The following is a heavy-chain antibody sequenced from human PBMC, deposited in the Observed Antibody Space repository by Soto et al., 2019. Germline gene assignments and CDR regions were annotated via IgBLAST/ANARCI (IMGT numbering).Heavy chain of an antibody. CDR2: MNPNSGNT. J-gene: IGHJ6*02. D-gene: IGHD3-10*01. Sequence: QVQLVQSGAEVKKPGASVKVSCKASGYTFTSYDINWMRQATGQGLEWMGWMNPNSGNTGYAQKFQGRVTMTRNTSIRTAYMELSSLRSEDTAVYYCARGGWVRGPYGMAVWGQGTTVTVSS. CDR1: GYTFTSYD. V-gene: IGHV1-8*01. CDR3: ARGGWVRGPYGMAV.